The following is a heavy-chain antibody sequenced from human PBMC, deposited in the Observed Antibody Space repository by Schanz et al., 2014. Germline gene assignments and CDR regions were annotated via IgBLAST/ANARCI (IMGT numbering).Heavy chain of an antibody. CDR1: GLTFTSAW. D-gene: IGHD3-10*01. Sequence: EVQLVESGGGLVKPGGSLRLSCATSGLTFTSAWMSWVRQAPGKGLEWVSGFDAHDGRAYYADSAKGRFTISRDSAKNSLYLQMNSLRPEDTALYYCAKGSRSGSKVMDVWGKGTTVTVSS. CDR2: FDAHDGRA. CDR3: AKGSRSGSKVMDV. J-gene: IGHJ6*03. V-gene: IGHV3-23*04.